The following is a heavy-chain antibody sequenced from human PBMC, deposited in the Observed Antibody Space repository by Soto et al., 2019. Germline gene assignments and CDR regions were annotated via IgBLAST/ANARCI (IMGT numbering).Heavy chain of an antibody. CDR1: GGTFSSYA. Sequence: GASVKVSCKASGGTFSSYAISWVRQAPGQGLEWMGGIIPIFGTANYAQKFQGRVTITADESTSTAYMELSSLRSEDTAVYYCARSQTTYYDFWSGSGYYYYMDVWGKGTTVTVSS. D-gene: IGHD3-3*01. CDR3: ARSQTTYYDFWSGSGYYYYMDV. J-gene: IGHJ6*03. V-gene: IGHV1-69*13. CDR2: IIPIFGTA.